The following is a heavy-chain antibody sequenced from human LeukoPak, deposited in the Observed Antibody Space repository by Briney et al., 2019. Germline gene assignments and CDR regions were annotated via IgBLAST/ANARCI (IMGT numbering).Heavy chain of an antibody. J-gene: IGHJ4*02. V-gene: IGHV4-59*08. D-gene: IGHD6-13*01. CDR1: GGSISSYY. CDR3: ARGLAAAGTRYFDY. CDR2: IYYSGST. Sequence: SEALSLTCTVSGGSISSYYWSWIRQPPGKGLKWIGYIYYSGSTNYNPFLKSRVTISVDTSKNQFSLKLSSVTAADTAVYYCARGLAAAGTRYFDYWGQGTLVTVSS.